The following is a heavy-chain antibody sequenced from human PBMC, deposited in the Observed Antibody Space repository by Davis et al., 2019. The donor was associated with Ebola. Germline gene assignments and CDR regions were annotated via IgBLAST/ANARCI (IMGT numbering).Heavy chain of an antibody. J-gene: IGHJ6*02. CDR1: GGSISSGDYY. CDR3: ARTSIAARRVQGNYYYGMDV. CDR2: IYYSGST. D-gene: IGHD6-6*01. Sequence: LRLSCTVSGGSISSGDYYWSWIRQPPGKGLEWIGYIYYSGSTYYNPSLKSRVTISVDTSKNQFSLKLSSVTAADTAVYYCARTSIAARRVQGNYYYGMDVWGQGTTVTVSS. V-gene: IGHV4-30-4*01.